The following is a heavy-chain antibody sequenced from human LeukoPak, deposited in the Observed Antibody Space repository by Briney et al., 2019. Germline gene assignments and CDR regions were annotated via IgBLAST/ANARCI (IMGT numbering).Heavy chain of an antibody. CDR1: GGSFSGYY. Sequence: SETLSLTCAVYGGSFSGYYWSWIRQPPGKGLEWIGEINHSGSTNYNPSLKSRVTISVDTSKNQFSLKLSSVTAADTAVYYCASREVEYSSSYFDYWGQGTLVTVSS. CDR3: ASREVEYSSSYFDY. D-gene: IGHD6-6*01. V-gene: IGHV4-34*01. CDR2: INHSGST. J-gene: IGHJ4*02.